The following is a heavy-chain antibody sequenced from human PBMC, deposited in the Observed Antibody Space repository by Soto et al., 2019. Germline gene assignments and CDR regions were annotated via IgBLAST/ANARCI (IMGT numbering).Heavy chain of an antibody. Sequence: EVQLVESGGGLVQPGGSLRLSCAASGFTFSNAWMSWVRQAPGKGLEWVGRIKSKTDGGTTDYAAPVKGRFTISRDDSKNTLYLQMNSLKTEDTAVYYCTTGSLIRIWGSYCLDYWGQGTLVTVSS. V-gene: IGHV3-15*01. CDR2: IKSKTDGGTT. CDR3: TTGSLIRIWGSYCLDY. D-gene: IGHD3-16*01. CDR1: GFTFSNAW. J-gene: IGHJ4*02.